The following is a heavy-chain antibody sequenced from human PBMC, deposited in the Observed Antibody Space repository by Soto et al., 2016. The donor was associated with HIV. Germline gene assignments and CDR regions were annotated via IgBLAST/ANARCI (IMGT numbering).Heavy chain of an antibody. D-gene: IGHD5-18*01. V-gene: IGHV4-59*01. CDR2: IYYSGTT. CDR1: GGSISAYY. Sequence: QVQLQESGPGLVKPSETLSLTCTVSGGSISAYYWSWIRQPPGKGLEWIGYIYYSGTTNYNPSLKSRVSISVDTSNNQFSLKLTSVTAADTAVYYCARIRVXNGYDFDYVGPGNPGHRLL. J-gene: IGHJ4*02. CDR3: ARIRVXNGYDFDY.